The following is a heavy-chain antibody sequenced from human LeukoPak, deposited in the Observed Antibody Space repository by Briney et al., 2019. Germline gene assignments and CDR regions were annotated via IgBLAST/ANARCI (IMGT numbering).Heavy chain of an antibody. CDR2: IYHSGST. CDR3: ARGSRGVEIGDSGASFDY. CDR1: GYSISSGYY. D-gene: IGHD2-21*02. J-gene: IGHJ4*02. V-gene: IGHV4-38-2*02. Sequence: SETLSLTCTVSGYSISSGYYWGWIRQPPGKGLEWIGSIYHSGSTYYNPSLKSRVTISVDTSKNQFSLKLSSVTAADTAVYYCARGSRGVEIGDSGASFDYWGQGTLVTVSS.